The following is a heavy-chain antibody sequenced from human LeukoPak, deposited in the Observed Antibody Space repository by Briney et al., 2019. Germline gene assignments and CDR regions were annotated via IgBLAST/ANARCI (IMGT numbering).Heavy chain of an antibody. V-gene: IGHV4-34*01. CDR3: ARVRLRIVVTDAFDI. J-gene: IGHJ3*02. CDR1: GGSFSGYY. D-gene: IGHD3-22*01. CDR2: MHHSGST. Sequence: SETLSLTCAVYGGSFSGYYWSWIRQPPRKGLEWIGEMHHSGSTNYNPSFKRRVTISVDTSKNQFSLKLSSVTAADTAVYYCARVRLRIVVTDAFDIWGQGRMVTVSS.